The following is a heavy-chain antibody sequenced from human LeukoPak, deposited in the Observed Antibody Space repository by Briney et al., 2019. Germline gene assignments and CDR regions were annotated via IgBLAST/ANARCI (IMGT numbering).Heavy chain of an antibody. D-gene: IGHD3-10*01. CDR1: GGSIISNSYY. J-gene: IGHJ5*02. CDR3: ARDAIGFGEWYNWFDP. CDR2: IYSSGRT. Sequence: SETLSLTCTVSGGSIISNSYYWGWIRQPPGKGLEWIGRIYSSGRTNYNPSLKSRVTISVDTSKNQFSLKLTSVTAADTAVYYCARDAIGFGEWYNWFDPWGQGTLVTVSS. V-gene: IGHV4-39*07.